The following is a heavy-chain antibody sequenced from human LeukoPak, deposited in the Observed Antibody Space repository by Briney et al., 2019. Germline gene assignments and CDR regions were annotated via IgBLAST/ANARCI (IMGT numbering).Heavy chain of an antibody. CDR2: INPSGGST. CDR1: GYTFNNYY. CDR3: ARTYNWNDGYFDS. D-gene: IGHD1-20*01. J-gene: IGHJ4*02. V-gene: IGHV1-46*02. Sequence: ASVTVSCKASGYTFNNYYMNWVRQAPGQGLEWMGIINPSGGSTSYAQKFQGRVTMTRDTSTSTVYMELSSLRSEDTAVYYCARTYNWNDGYFDSWGQGTLVTVSS.